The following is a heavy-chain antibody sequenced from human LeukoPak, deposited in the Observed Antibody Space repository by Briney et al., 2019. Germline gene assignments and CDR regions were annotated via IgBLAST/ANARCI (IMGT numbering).Heavy chain of an antibody. CDR1: GFIFSNYG. CDR2: LDKHGGDI. J-gene: IGHJ4*02. V-gene: IGHV3-30*02. Sequence: PGGSLRLSCGASGFIFSNYGMHWVRQAPGKGLEWVTYLDKHGGDIMYGDSVKGRFTISRDNSRNTLYLQMNSLRAEDTAVYYCARGGDSLNFDYWGQGTLVTVSS. CDR3: ARGGDSLNFDY. D-gene: IGHD3-9*01.